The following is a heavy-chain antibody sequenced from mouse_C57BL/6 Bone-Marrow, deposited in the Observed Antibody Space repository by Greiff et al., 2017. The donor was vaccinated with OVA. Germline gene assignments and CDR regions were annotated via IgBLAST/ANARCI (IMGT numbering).Heavy chain of an antibody. Sequence: EVKLMESGPELVKPGASVKISCKASGYTFTDYYMNWVKQSHGKSLEWIGDINPNNGGTSYNQKFKGKATLTVDKASSTAYMELRSLTAEDSAVYYCARRKLGWFSYWGQGTLVTVSA. V-gene: IGHV1-26*01. CDR1: GYTFTDYY. CDR2: INPNNGGT. J-gene: IGHJ3*01. CDR3: ARRKLGWFSY.